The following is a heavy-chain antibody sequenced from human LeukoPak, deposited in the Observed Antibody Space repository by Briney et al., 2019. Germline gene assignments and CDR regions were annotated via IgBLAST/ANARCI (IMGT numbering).Heavy chain of an antibody. CDR1: GYTFTSYD. CDR2: MNPNSGNT. CDR3: ARGVVPAAIPIDY. D-gene: IGHD2-2*01. V-gene: IGHV1-8*01. Sequence: AASVKVSCKASGYTFTSYDINWVRQATGQGLEWMGWMNPNSGNTGYAQKFQGRVTMTRNTSISTAYMELSSLRSEDTAVYYCARGVVPAAIPIDYWGQGTLVTVSS. J-gene: IGHJ4*02.